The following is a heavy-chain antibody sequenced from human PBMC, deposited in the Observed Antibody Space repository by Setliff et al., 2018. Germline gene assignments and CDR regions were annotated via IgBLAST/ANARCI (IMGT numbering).Heavy chain of an antibody. CDR1: GFTFSNYW. Sequence: GGSLRLSCAASGFTFSNYWMHWVRQAPGKGLVWVSRIDSDGSVTNYADSVRGRFTISRDNAKNTVYLQMNSLRGDDTAVYHCARDLVGATADFWGRGTLVTVSS. V-gene: IGHV3-74*01. D-gene: IGHD1-26*01. J-gene: IGHJ4*02. CDR2: IDSDGSVT. CDR3: ARDLVGATADF.